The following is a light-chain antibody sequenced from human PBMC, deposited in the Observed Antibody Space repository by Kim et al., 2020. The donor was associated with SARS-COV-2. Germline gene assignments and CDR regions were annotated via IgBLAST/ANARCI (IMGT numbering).Light chain of an antibody. V-gene: IGKV1-39*01. Sequence: DIQMTQSPSSLSASVRDRVTITCRASQSISTYLTWYQQRPRKVPKLLIYAASSLQSGVPSRFTGSGSGTDFTLTISSLQPEDFATYYCPQTYTAPYTFGQGTELEI. CDR3: PQTYTAPYT. J-gene: IGKJ2*01. CDR1: QSISTY. CDR2: AAS.